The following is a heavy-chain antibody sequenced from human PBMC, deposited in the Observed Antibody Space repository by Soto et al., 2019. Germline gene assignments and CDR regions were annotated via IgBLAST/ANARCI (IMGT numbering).Heavy chain of an antibody. CDR3: ARDRITIFGVAEEYYYGMDV. CDR1: GGTFSSYA. V-gene: IGHV1-69*13. Sequence: SVKVSCKASGGTFSSYAISWVRQAPGQGLEWMGGIIPIFGTANYAQKFQGRVTITADESTSTAYMELSSLRSEDAAVYYCARDRITIFGVAEEYYYGMDVWGQGTTVTV. J-gene: IGHJ6*02. CDR2: IIPIFGTA. D-gene: IGHD3-3*01.